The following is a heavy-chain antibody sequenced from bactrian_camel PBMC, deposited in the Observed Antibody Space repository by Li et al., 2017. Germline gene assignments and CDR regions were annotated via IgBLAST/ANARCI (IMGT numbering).Heavy chain of an antibody. V-gene: IGHV3S53*01. Sequence: HVQLVESGGGSVQPGGSLRLSCVPSGVTFNSLCMGWFSQIPGREREAVATYTDSVRTSYLVSAKGRFFIAKDDAKNTLYLQMDSLKPEDTAKYYCAATLHERGSSKCPSEYDYWGQGTQVTVS. CDR1: GVTFNSLC. CDR2: YTDSVRT. J-gene: IGHJ4*01. D-gene: IGHD1*01. CDR3: AATLHERGSSKCPSEYDY.